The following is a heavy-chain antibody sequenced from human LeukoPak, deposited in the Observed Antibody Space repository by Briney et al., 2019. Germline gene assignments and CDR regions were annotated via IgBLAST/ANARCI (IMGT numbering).Heavy chain of an antibody. CDR3: ATDVSKADSGEDSDYYYYYGMDV. J-gene: IGHJ6*02. V-gene: IGHV1-24*01. Sequence: ASVKVSCKVSGYTLTELSMHWVRQAPGKGLEWMGGFDPEDGETIYAQKFQGRVTMTEDTSTDTAYMELSSLRSEDTAVYYCATDVSKADSGEDSDYYYYYGMDVWGQGTTVTVSS. CDR1: GYTLTELS. CDR2: FDPEDGET. D-gene: IGHD3-10*01.